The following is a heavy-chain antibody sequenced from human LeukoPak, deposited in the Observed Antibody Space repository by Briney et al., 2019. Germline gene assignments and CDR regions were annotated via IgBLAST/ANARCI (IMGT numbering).Heavy chain of an antibody. CDR2: ISWNSGSI. Sequence: PGRSLRLSCAASGFTFDDYAMRWVRQAPGKGLEWVSGISWNSGSIGYADSVKGRFTISRDNAKNSLYLQMNSLRAEDTALYYCAKAGPGFYYYYGMDVWGQGTTVTVSS. J-gene: IGHJ6*02. V-gene: IGHV3-9*01. CDR3: AKAGPGFYYYYGMDV. CDR1: GFTFDDYA. D-gene: IGHD3-9*01.